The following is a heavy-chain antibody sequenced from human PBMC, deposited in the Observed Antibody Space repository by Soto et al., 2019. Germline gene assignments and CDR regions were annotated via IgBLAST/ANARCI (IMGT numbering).Heavy chain of an antibody. Sequence: EVQLVEYGGGLVQPGGSLSLSCAASGFIFSDYWIHWVRQAPGKGLVWVSRIKSDEITTNYADSVWGRLTISRDNAKNTVYLQMNSLRAEDTAVYYCARGARNYYYFDYWGQGTLVTVYS. CDR1: GFIFSDYW. CDR2: IKSDEITT. D-gene: IGHD3-10*01. CDR3: ARGARNYYYFDY. J-gene: IGHJ4*02. V-gene: IGHV3-74*01.